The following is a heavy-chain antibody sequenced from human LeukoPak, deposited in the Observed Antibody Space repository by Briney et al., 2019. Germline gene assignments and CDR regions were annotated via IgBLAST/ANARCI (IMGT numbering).Heavy chain of an antibody. CDR3: AKDSGGEYSLIDY. V-gene: IGHV3-23*01. Sequence: GGSLRLSCAAPGFTFTKHAMSWVRQAPGKGLEWVSLISGSGGITYYADFVKGRFTISRDNAINTLYLQMDSLRAEDTAVYYCAKDSGGEYSLIDYWGQGTLVTVSS. J-gene: IGHJ4*02. CDR1: GFTFTKHA. D-gene: IGHD5-18*01. CDR2: ISGSGGIT.